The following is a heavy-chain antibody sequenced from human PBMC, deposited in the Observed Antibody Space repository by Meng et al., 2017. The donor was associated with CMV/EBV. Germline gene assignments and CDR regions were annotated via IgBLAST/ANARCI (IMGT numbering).Heavy chain of an antibody. CDR1: GYTFTSYD. J-gene: IGHJ4*02. CDR3: ARSAPYCSGGSCFFY. CDR2: INPNSGGT. V-gene: IGHV1-2*02. Sequence: ASVKVSCKASGYTFTSYDINWVRQATGQGLEWMGWINPNSGGTNYAQKFQGRVTMTRDTSISTAYMELSRLRSDDTAVYYCARSAPYCSGGSCFFYWGQGTLVTVSS. D-gene: IGHD2-15*01.